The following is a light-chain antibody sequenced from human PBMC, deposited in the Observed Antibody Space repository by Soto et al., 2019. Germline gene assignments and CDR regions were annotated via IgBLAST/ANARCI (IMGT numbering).Light chain of an antibody. CDR3: QQYENLPT. CDR1: QDISHY. J-gene: IGKJ5*01. CDR2: DAS. Sequence: DIQMTQSPSSLSASVGDRVTISCQASQDISHYLNWYQQKPGKAPNLLITDASNLQAGVPSRFSGGGSGTHFTFSISNLQPEDFATYYCQQYENLPTFGQGTRLEI. V-gene: IGKV1-33*01.